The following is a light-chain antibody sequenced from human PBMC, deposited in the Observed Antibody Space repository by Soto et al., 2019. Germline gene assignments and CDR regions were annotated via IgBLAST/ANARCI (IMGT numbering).Light chain of an antibody. J-gene: IGKJ3*01. Sequence: EIVLTQSPGTLSLSPGKRATLSCRASHTISSTYLAWYQQRPGQAPRLLIYGASSRATGIPDRFSGRGSGTDFALTISRLEPEDFAVYYCQHYGSSLPITFGPGTKVDIK. V-gene: IGKV3-20*01. CDR1: HTISSTY. CDR2: GAS. CDR3: QHYGSSLPIT.